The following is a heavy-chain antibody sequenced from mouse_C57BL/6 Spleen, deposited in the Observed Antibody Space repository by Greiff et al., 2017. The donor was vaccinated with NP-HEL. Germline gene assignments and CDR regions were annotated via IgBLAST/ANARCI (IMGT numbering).Heavy chain of an antibody. D-gene: IGHD2-4*01. V-gene: IGHV5-4*01. J-gene: IGHJ1*03. Sequence: EVQRVESGGGLVKPGGSLKLSCAASGFTFSSYAMSWVRQTPEKRLEWVATISDGGSYTYYPDNVKGRFTISRDNAKNNLYLQMSHLKSEDTAMYYCAREDYRWYFDVWGTGTTVTVSS. CDR3: AREDYRWYFDV. CDR2: ISDGGSYT. CDR1: GFTFSSYA.